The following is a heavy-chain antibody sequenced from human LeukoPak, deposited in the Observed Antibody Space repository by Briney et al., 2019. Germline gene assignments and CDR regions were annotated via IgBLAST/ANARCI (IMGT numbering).Heavy chain of an antibody. CDR2: IYHSGST. CDR1: GYSISSGYY. V-gene: IGHV4-38-2*02. J-gene: IGHJ4*02. D-gene: IGHD6-13*01. Sequence: SETLSLTCTVSGYSISSGYYWGWIRQPPGKGLEWIGSIYHSGSTYYNPSLKSRVTMSVDTSKNQFSLKLSSVTAADTAVYYCARGPVLVQFDYWGQGTLVTVSS. CDR3: ARGPVLVQFDY.